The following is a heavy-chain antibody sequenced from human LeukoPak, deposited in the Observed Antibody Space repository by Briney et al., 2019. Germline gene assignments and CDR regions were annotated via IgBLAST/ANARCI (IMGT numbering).Heavy chain of an antibody. J-gene: IGHJ5*01. V-gene: IGHV3-11*01. Sequence: GGSLRLSCAASGFTFSDYYMNWIRQAPGNGLEWISYISGSVRTKYYADSLKGRFTISRDNAKNPLYLQMTSLTAEHTAVYYCARVGSTVTSFNGWFDSWGQGTLVTVSS. D-gene: IGHD4-17*01. CDR2: ISGSVRTK. CDR3: ARVGSTVTSFNGWFDS. CDR1: GFTFSDYY.